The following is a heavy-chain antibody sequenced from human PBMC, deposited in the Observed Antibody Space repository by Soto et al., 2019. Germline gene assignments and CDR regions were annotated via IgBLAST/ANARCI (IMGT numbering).Heavy chain of an antibody. J-gene: IGHJ4*02. D-gene: IGHD1-7*01. V-gene: IGHV4-59*01. CDR3: ASAPNYDYYFDY. CDR1: GGSISSYY. CDR2: IYYSGST. Sequence: PSETLSLTCTVSGGSISSYYWSWIRQPPGKGLEWIGYIYYSGSTNYNPSLKSRVTISVDTSKNQFSLRLSSVTAADTAVYYCASAPNYDYYFDYCGQGPLVTVSS.